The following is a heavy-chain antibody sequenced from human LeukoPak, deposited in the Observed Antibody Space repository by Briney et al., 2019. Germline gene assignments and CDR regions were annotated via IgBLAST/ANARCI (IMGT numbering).Heavy chain of an antibody. V-gene: IGHV3-23*01. D-gene: IGHD1-26*01. Sequence: GGSLRLSGAASGFTFSNFAMSWVRQAPGKGLEWVSTIRGSGGSTFYADTVKGRFPISRDNSNNKLVLQMNGLRPEDTAIYYSAKAGSCCRSSRGRDSWGQGSLVSVPS. CDR2: IRGSGGST. J-gene: IGHJ4*02. CDR1: GFTFSNFA. CDR3: AKAGSCCRSSRGRDS.